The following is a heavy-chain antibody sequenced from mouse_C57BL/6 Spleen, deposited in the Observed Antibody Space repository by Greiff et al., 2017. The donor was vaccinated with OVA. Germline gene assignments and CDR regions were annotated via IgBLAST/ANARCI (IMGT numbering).Heavy chain of an antibody. Sequence: EVQLQQSGPVLVKPGASVKMSCKASGYTFPDYYMNWVKQSHGKSLEWIGVINPYNGGTSYNQKFKGKATLTVDKSSSPAYMELNSLTSEDSAVYYCARSGSSSYYFDYWGQGTTLTVSS. J-gene: IGHJ2*01. CDR3: ARSGSSSYYFDY. CDR2: INPYNGGT. CDR1: GYTFPDYY. V-gene: IGHV1-19*01. D-gene: IGHD1-1*01.